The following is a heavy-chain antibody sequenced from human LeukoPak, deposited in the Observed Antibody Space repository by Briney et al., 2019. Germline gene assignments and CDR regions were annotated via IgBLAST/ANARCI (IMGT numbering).Heavy chain of an antibody. CDR3: ARHALPGYSSGWYFDY. CDR2: ISSSGSTI. J-gene: IGHJ4*02. V-gene: IGHV3-11*01. CDR1: GFTFSDYY. D-gene: IGHD6-19*01. Sequence: PGGSLRLSCAASGFTFSDYYMSWIRQAPGKGLEWVSYISSSGSTIYYADSVKGRFTISRDNAKNSLYLQMNSLRAEDTAVYYCARHALPGYSSGWYFDYWGQGTLVTVSS.